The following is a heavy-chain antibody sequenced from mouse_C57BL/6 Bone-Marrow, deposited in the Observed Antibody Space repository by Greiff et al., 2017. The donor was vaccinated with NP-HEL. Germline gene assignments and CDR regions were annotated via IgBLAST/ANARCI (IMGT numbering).Heavy chain of an antibody. J-gene: IGHJ3*01. V-gene: IGHV14-4*01. D-gene: IGHD1-1*01. CDR3: TQGSSPWFAY. Sequence: VHVKQSGAELVRPGASVKLSCTASGFNIKDDYMHWVKQRPEQGLEWIGWIDPENGDTEYASKFQGKATITADTSSNTAYLQLSSLTSEDTAVYYCTQGSSPWFAYWGQGTLVTVSA. CDR1: GFNIKDDY. CDR2: IDPENGDT.